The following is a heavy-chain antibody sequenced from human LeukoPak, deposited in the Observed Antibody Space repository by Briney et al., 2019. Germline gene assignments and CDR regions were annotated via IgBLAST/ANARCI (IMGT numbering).Heavy chain of an antibody. CDR3: ARDRTDDYVWGSYRYTNYDY. Sequence: GASVKVSCKASGYTFTIYGISWVRQAPGQGLEWMGWISAYNGNTNYAQKLQGRVTITTDTSTSTAYMELRSLRSDDTAVYYCARDRTDDYVWGSYRYTNYDYWGQGTLVTVSS. CDR1: GYTFTIYG. D-gene: IGHD3-16*02. J-gene: IGHJ4*02. CDR2: ISAYNGNT. V-gene: IGHV1-18*01.